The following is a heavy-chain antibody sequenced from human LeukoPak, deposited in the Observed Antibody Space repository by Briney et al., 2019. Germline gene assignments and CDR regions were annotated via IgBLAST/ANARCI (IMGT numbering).Heavy chain of an antibody. CDR1: GYTFTNYY. CDR2: INPNSGGA. Sequence: ASVKVSCKASGYTFTNYYMHWVRQAPGQGLEWMGWINPNSGGANYAQKFQGRVTMTRDTSISTAYMELSRLRSDDTAVYYCAGDFWSGYYSFDYWGQGSLVTVSS. J-gene: IGHJ4*02. V-gene: IGHV1-2*02. CDR3: AGDFWSGYYSFDY. D-gene: IGHD3-3*01.